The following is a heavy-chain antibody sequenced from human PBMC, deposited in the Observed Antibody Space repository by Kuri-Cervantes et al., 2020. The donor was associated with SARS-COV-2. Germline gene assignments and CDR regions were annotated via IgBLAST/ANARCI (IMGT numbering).Heavy chain of an antibody. CDR1: GFTFSSYW. J-gene: IGHJ4*02. Sequence: GESLKISCVASGFTFSSYWMHWVRQAPGKGLVWVSRLTNDGSDAIFADSVKGRYTISRDNAKNMLYLYMNSLRADDTAVNYCARDSMTTRDFDYWGQGTLVTDSS. CDR2: LTNDGSDA. CDR3: ARDSMTTRDFDY. D-gene: IGHD4-11*01. V-gene: IGHV3-74*01.